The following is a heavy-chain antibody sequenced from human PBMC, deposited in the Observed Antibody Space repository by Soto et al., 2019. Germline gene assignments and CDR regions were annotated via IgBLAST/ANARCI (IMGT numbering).Heavy chain of an antibody. J-gene: IGHJ4*02. V-gene: IGHV3-7*01. Sequence: EVQLVESGGGLVQPGGSLRLPCAASGFTFSSYWMSWVRQAPGKGLEWVANIKQDGSEKYYVDSVKGRFTISRDNAKNSLYLQMNSLRAEDTAVYYCARGSYDFWSGYYPYWGQGTLVTVSS. CDR3: ARGSYDFWSGYYPY. CDR1: GFTFSSYW. CDR2: IKQDGSEK. D-gene: IGHD3-3*01.